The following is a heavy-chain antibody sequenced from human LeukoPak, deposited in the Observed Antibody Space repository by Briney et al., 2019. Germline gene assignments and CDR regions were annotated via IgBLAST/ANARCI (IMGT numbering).Heavy chain of an antibody. J-gene: IGHJ4*02. CDR2: IKQDGSEQ. D-gene: IGHD5-24*01. CDR3: ARDGGGYNL. V-gene: IGHV3-7*04. CDR1: GFTFSSYW. Sequence: GGSLRHSCAASGFTFSSYWMSWVRQAPGKGLEWVANIKQDGSEQYYVDSVKGRFTISRDNARNSLYLQMDSLRAEDTAVYYCARDGGGYNLWGQGTLVTVSS.